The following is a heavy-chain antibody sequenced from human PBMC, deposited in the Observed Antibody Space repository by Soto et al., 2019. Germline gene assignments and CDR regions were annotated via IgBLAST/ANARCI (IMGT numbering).Heavy chain of an antibody. V-gene: IGHV1-18*01. CDR2: ISAYNGKT. Sequence: GASVKVSCKASGYTFTSYGIGWVRQAPGQGLEWMGWISAYNGKTHYPQKFQGKVTMTTDTSTSTAYMELRSLRYDDTAVYFCAKADSNYAGRFSYYYMDVWGKGTMVTVSS. J-gene: IGHJ6*03. D-gene: IGHD4-4*01. CDR3: AKADSNYAGRFSYYYMDV. CDR1: GYTFTSYG.